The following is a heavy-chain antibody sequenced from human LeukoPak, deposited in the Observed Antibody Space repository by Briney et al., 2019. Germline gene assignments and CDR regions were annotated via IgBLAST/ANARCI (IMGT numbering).Heavy chain of an antibody. D-gene: IGHD6-19*01. Sequence: GGSLRLSCAASGFTFSSYSMNWVRQAPGKGLEWVSSISSSSSYIYYADSVKGRFTISRDNAKNSLYLQMNSLRAEDTAVYYCARAPRKGSGWYGMKLDVWYYFDYWGQGTLVTVSS. V-gene: IGHV3-21*01. CDR2: ISSSSSYI. CDR1: GFTFSSYS. J-gene: IGHJ4*02. CDR3: ARAPRKGSGWYGMKLDVWYYFDY.